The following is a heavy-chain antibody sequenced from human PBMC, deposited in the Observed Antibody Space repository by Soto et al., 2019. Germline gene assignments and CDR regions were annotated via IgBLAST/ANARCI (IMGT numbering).Heavy chain of an antibody. CDR2: ISGAGANT. J-gene: IGHJ3*01. Sequence: EVHLVESGGGLVQPGGSLRLSCAASGFTFNNFAQTWVRQAPGKGLEWVSTISGAGANTYYADSVKGRFTISRDNSKNTLYLQMFSLRAEDTAVYFCAKDRDVVVVIAAAATGAFDVWGQGTMVTVSS. V-gene: IGHV3-23*04. D-gene: IGHD2-15*01. CDR1: GFTFNNFA. CDR3: AKDRDVVVVIAAAATGAFDV.